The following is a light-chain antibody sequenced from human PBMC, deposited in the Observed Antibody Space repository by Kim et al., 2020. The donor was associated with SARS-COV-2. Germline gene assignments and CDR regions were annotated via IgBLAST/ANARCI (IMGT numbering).Light chain of an antibody. V-gene: IGKV3-20*01. CDR3: QHDGGPPDT. CDR2: GTS. J-gene: IGKJ2*01. Sequence: GERVALCCRASQSVRGRHLAWYQQKPGQARRRLIYGTSSRATGIPDRFSGSGSGTDFTRTGGRLEPEDVAVYYCQHDGGPPDTFGQGTKLEI. CDR1: QSVRGRH.